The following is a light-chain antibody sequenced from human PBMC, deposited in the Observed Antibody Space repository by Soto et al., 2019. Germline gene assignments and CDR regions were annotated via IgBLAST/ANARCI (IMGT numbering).Light chain of an antibody. J-gene: IGKJ5*01. Sequence: RVMTQSPVTLSVSPGERATLSCRASQTVGINLAWYQQKPGQTPMLLVFGASNRATGIPARFSGSGSGTEFTLTISSLQSEDFAVYYCQQYNNWPITFGQGTRLEIK. V-gene: IGKV3-15*01. CDR1: QTVGIN. CDR2: GAS. CDR3: QQYNNWPIT.